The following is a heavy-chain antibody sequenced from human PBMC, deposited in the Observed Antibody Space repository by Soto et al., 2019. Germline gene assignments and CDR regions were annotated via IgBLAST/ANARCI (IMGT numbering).Heavy chain of an antibody. CDR1: GYTFTSYG. V-gene: IGHV1-18*01. Sequence: QVPLVQSGAEVKKPGASVKVSCKASGYTFTSYGISWVRQAPGQGLEWMGRISGYNGNSNYAQNLQGRVTMTTDTSPSTDYMELRSLRSDDTAVYYCAREDIQDIVVVVVAPEGLGYWGQGTLVTVSS. CDR2: ISGYNGNS. CDR3: AREDIQDIVVVVVAPEGLGY. J-gene: IGHJ4*02. D-gene: IGHD2-15*01.